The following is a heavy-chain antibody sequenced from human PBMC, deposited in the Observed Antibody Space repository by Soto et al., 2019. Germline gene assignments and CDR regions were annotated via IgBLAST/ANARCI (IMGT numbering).Heavy chain of an antibody. CDR3: ASGVGGLGGSSGWPDYAFDV. D-gene: IGHD6-19*01. CDR2: IVPLPGTT. J-gene: IGHJ3*01. V-gene: IGHV1-69*01. Sequence: QVQLVQSGAAVRKPGSSVKVSCKASGGTFTKYAITWVRQAPRQGLEWMRGIVPLPGTTNYAQKFRGRVTISADESTSTAHLELSSLRSEDTAVYYCASGVGGLGGSSGWPDYAFDVWGQGTMVIVSS. CDR1: GGTFTKYA.